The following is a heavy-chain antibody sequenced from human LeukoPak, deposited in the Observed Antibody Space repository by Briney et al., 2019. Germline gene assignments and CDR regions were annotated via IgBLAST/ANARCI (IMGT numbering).Heavy chain of an antibody. CDR2: ISAYNGNT. CDR3: ARDWSSMVRGVFDY. CDR1: GYTFTSYG. J-gene: IGHJ4*02. D-gene: IGHD3-10*01. V-gene: IGHV1-18*01. Sequence: ASVKVSCKASGYTFTSYGTSWVRQAPGQGLEWMGWISAYNGNTNYAQKLQGRGTMTTDTSTSAAYMELRSLRSDDTAVYYCARDWSSMVRGVFDYWGQGTLVTAS.